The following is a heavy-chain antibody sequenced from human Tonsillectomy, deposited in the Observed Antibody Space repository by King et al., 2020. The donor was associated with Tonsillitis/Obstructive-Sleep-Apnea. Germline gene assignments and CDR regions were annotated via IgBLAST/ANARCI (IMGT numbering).Heavy chain of an antibody. CDR2: VNSDGSAT. D-gene: IGHD3-22*01. CDR3: ARGDYYESSGYQYYYYYMDV. Sequence: VQLVESGGGLVQPGGSLRVSCAASGFTFSRYWMHWVRQAPGKGLVWVSHVNSDGSATRYADYVKGRFTISRDNAKNTLYLQMNSLRAEDTAVYYCARGDYYESSGYQYYYYYMDVWGKGTTVIVSS. V-gene: IGHV3-74*01. CDR1: GFTFSRYW. J-gene: IGHJ6*03.